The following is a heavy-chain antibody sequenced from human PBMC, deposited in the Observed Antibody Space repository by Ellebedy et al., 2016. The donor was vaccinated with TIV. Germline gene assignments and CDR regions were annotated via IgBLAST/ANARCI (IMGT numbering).Heavy chain of an antibody. V-gene: IGHV3-49*01. CDR3: SRATQCLVLSPFDY. CDR2: IRGKPYDGTT. J-gene: IGHJ4*02. CDR1: GFTFDDYA. Sequence: GESLKISCTTSGFTFDDYALSWFRQAPGKGLEWVGFIRGKPYDGTTEYAASVKGRFTISRDGSESIAYLHMNSLKMEDTAVYYCSRATQCLVLSPFDYWGQGTLVIVSS. D-gene: IGHD6-19*01.